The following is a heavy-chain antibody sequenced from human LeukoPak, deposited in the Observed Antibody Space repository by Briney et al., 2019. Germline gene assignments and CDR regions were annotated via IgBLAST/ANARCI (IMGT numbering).Heavy chain of an antibody. Sequence: HLGGSLRLSCAASGFTFSSYGMSWVRQAPGKGLEWVSAISGSGGSTYYADSVKGRFTISRDNSKNTLYLQMNSLRAEDTAVYYCAELGITMIGGVWGKGTTVTISS. CDR2: ISGSGGST. D-gene: IGHD3-10*02. CDR1: GFTFSSYG. J-gene: IGHJ6*04. V-gene: IGHV3-23*01. CDR3: AELGITMIGGV.